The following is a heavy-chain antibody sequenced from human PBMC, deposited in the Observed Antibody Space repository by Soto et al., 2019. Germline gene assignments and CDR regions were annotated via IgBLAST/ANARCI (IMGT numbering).Heavy chain of an antibody. Sequence: QVQLVQSGAEVKRAGPSVKVSCKASGYTFSSYGLSWVRQAPGQGLEWMGWISDYNGNTHYAQKFQGRVIMTTDTSTRTAYIELRSLRSDDTAVYFCAREGYYSGSGTYSPPRYYGMDVWGQGTTVTVSS. CDR1: GYTFSSYG. CDR2: ISDYNGNT. CDR3: AREGYYSGSGTYSPPRYYGMDV. J-gene: IGHJ6*02. V-gene: IGHV1-18*01. D-gene: IGHD3-10*01.